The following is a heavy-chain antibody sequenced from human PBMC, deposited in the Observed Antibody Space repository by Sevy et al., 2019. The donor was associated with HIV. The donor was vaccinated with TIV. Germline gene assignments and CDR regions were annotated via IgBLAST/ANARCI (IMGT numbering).Heavy chain of an antibody. CDR3: ARVLGYCSSTSCYTTPYGY. CDR2: INPNSGGT. Sequence: ASVKVSCKASGYTFTGYYMHWVRQAPGQGLEWMGWINPNSGGTNYAQKFQGRATLTRDTSISTAYMELSRLRSDDTAVYYCARVLGYCSSTSCYTTPYGYWGQGTLVTVSS. CDR1: GYTFTGYY. D-gene: IGHD2-2*02. V-gene: IGHV1-2*02. J-gene: IGHJ4*02.